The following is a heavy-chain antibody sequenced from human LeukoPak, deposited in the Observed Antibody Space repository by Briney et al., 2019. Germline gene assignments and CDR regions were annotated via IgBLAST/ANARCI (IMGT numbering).Heavy chain of an antibody. D-gene: IGHD5-18*01. Sequence: GGSLRLSCAASGFTFSRYWMTWVRQAPGKGLEWVANIKQDGSKKNYVDSVKGRFTISRDNAKNSLYLQMNSLRAEDTAVYYCARSRSGYSYEHGAFEIWGQGTMVTVSS. CDR1: GFTFSRYW. CDR3: ARSRSGYSYEHGAFEI. CDR2: IKQDGSKK. J-gene: IGHJ3*02. V-gene: IGHV3-7*03.